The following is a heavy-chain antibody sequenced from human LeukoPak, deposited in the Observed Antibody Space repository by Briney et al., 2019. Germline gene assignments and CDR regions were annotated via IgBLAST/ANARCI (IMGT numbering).Heavy chain of an antibody. CDR3: TRPRYRGFDY. V-gene: IGHV3-7*01. CDR2: IKEDGGRK. D-gene: IGHD3-16*02. CDR1: GL. Sequence: GGSLRLSCAASGLMSWVRQAPGKGPEWVASIKEDGGRKYYVDSVRGRFTVSRDSTKNSLYLQMNSLRAEDTAVYYCTRPRYRGFDYWGQGILVTVSS. J-gene: IGHJ4*02.